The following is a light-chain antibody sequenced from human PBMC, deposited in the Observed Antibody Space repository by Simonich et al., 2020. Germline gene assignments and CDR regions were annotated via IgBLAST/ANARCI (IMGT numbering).Light chain of an antibody. J-gene: IGLJ3*02. V-gene: IGLV9-49*01. Sequence: QPVLTQPPSASASLGASVTLTCTLSSGYSNYKVDWYQQRPGKGPRFVMRVGTGGIWGSKGDGIPDRFSVLGSGLNRYLTIKNIQEEDESDYHCGADHGSGSNFVKVFGGGTKLTVL. CDR3: GADHGSGSNFVKV. CDR2: VGTGGIWG. CDR1: SGYSNYK.